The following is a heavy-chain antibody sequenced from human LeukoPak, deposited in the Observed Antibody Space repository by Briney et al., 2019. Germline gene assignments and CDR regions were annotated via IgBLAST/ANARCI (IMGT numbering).Heavy chain of an antibody. CDR1: GFTFSSYA. CDR2: ISGTGGNT. D-gene: IGHD1-26*01. J-gene: IGHJ6*02. Sequence: GGSLRLSCAASGFTFSSYAMSWVRQAPGKGLEWVSGISGTGGNTYYTDSVKGRFTISRDNSKNTLYPQMNSLRAEDTAVFYCAKDREYSGSYRPGPTRYYYGMDVWGQGTTVTVS. CDR3: AKDREYSGSYRPGPTRYYYGMDV. V-gene: IGHV3-23*01.